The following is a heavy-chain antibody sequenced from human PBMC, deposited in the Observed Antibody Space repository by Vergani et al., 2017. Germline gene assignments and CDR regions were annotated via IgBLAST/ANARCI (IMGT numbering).Heavy chain of an antibody. Sequence: EVQLLESGGGLVQPGGSLRLSCAASGFTFSSSDMSWVRQAPGKGLEWVSAISGSGGSTYYADSAKGRFTISRDNSKNTLYQQMNNLRAEETAVDYCAKERGGIAVAGSFHAGEIWGQGTMVTVSS. J-gene: IGHJ3*02. CDR2: ISGSGGST. D-gene: IGHD6-19*01. V-gene: IGHV3-23*01. CDR3: AKERGGIAVAGSFHAGEI. CDR1: GFTFSSSD.